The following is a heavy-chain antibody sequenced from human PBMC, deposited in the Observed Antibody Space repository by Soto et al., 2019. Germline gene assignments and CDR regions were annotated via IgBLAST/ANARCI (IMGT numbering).Heavy chain of an antibody. Sequence: LSLTCTVSGGSISSGDYYWSWIRQPPGKGLEWIGYIYYSGSTYYNPSLKSRVTISVDTSKNQFSLKLSSVTAADTAVYYCARVNGYSSSSLDYWGQGTLVTVSS. CDR1: GGSISSGDYY. CDR2: IYYSGST. J-gene: IGHJ4*02. V-gene: IGHV4-30-4*01. D-gene: IGHD6-6*01. CDR3: ARVNGYSSSSLDY.